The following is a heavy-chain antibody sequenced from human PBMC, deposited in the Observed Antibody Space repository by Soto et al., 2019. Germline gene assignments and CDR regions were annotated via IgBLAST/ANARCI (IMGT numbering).Heavy chain of an antibody. J-gene: IGHJ2*01. CDR3: ANTTVSAFLLKRSPDL. V-gene: IGHV3-7*01. D-gene: IGHD1-26*01. Sequence: WVRQAPGKGLEWVANIKQDGSEKYYADSVKGRFTISRDNSKNTLYLQMNSLRALEAEDGIRANTTVSAFLLKRSPDL. CDR2: IKQDGSEK.